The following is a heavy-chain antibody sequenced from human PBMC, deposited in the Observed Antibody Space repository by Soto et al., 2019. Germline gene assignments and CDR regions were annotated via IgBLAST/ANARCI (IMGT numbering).Heavy chain of an antibody. D-gene: IGHD6-19*01. V-gene: IGHV3-9*01. CDR3: ARDMTVACSLVYGVDV. CDR2: IHRKSGMI. CDR1: GFTFDGYD. J-gene: IGHJ6*04. Sequence: EVQLVESGGGLVKPGRSLRLACVASGFTFDGYDMHWVRQAPGKGLEWVAGIHRKSGMIGYADSVKGRFTISRDNARNSLYLQMYSLRPEDTALYYCARDMTVACSLVYGVDVWGKGTTVTVSS.